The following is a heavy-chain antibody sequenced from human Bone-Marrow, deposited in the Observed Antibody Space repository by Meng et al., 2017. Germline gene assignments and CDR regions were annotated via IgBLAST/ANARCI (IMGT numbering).Heavy chain of an antibody. CDR2: IYYSGST. Sequence: HVQLQGSGPGLVKPSPNLSLPCTVAGGASSSGCYYWSWIRQHPGKGLEWIGYIYYSGSTYYNPSLKSLVTISVDTSKNQFSLKLSSVTAADTAVYYCARVGYSGSRVTSHYFDYWGQGTLVTVSS. V-gene: IGHV4-31*01. CDR3: ARVGYSGSRVTSHYFDY. D-gene: IGHD1-26*01. J-gene: IGHJ4*02. CDR1: GGASSSGCYY.